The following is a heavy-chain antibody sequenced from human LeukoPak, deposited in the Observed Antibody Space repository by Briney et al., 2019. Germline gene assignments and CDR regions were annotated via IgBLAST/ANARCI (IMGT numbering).Heavy chain of an antibody. J-gene: IGHJ4*02. CDR2: INPHTGDT. CDR3: ARGEAPEDK. Sequence: ASVKVSCKAPGYTFTGYYIHWVRQAPGQGLEWLGWINPHTGDTYHAQKFQGRVTMTSDASVNTAYMQLSRLKSDDTAIYYCARGEAPEDKWGQGTLVTVSS. CDR1: GYTFTGYY. V-gene: IGHV1-2*02.